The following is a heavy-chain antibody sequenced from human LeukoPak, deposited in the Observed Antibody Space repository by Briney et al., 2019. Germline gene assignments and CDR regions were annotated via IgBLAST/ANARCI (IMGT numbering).Heavy chain of an antibody. V-gene: IGHV3-21*01. CDR2: ITSDAYI. D-gene: IGHD4-17*01. Sequence: GGSLRLSCAASGFTFSSYSMNWVRQAPGKGLEWVSSITSDAYIYYADSLKGRFSISRDNAKNSVFLQMISLRAEDTAVYYCARADYGDYGVDYWGQGTLVTVSS. J-gene: IGHJ4*02. CDR1: GFTFSSYS. CDR3: ARADYGDYGVDY.